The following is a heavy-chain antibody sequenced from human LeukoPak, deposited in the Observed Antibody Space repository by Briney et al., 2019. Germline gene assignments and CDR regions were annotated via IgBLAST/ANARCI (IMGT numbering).Heavy chain of an antibody. CDR2: INPNSGGT. D-gene: IGHD5-24*01. CDR3: ARIGYNHYFDY. CDR1: GYTFTDYY. J-gene: IGHJ4*02. V-gene: IGHV1-2*02. Sequence: ASVNVSCKASGYTFTDYYLHWVRQAPGQGLEWMGWINPNSGGTNYAQTFQGRVTMTRGTSITTAYLELSRLRSDDTAVYYCARIGYNHYFDYWGQGTLVTVSS.